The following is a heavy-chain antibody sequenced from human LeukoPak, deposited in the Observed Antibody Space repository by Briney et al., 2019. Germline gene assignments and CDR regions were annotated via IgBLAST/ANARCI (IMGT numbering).Heavy chain of an antibody. J-gene: IGHJ3*02. Sequence: PGGSLRLSCAASGFTVSSNYMSWVRQAPGKGLEWVSVIYSGGSTYYADSVKSRFTISRDNSKNTLYLQMNSLRAEDTAVYYCARDRGGSYYSGAFDIWGQGTMVTVSS. CDR2: IYSGGST. V-gene: IGHV3-53*01. D-gene: IGHD1-26*01. CDR3: ARDRGGSYYSGAFDI. CDR1: GFTVSSNY.